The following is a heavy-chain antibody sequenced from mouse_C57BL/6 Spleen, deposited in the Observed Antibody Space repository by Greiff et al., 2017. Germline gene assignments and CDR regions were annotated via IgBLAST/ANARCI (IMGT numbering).Heavy chain of an antibody. Sequence: VQLQQSGAELARPGASVKLSCKASGYTFTSYGISWVKQRTGQGLEWIGEIYTRSGNTYYNEKFKGKGTLTADKSSSTAYMELRSLTCEDSAVYFCEREGVDCYYGVFGDWGQGATLTVSS. CDR1: GYTFTSYG. V-gene: IGHV1-81*01. CDR3: EREGVDCYYGVFGD. J-gene: IGHJ2*01. CDR2: IYTRSGNT. D-gene: IGHD2-3*01.